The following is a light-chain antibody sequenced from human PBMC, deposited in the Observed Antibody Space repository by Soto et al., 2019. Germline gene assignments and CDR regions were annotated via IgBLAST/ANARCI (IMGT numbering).Light chain of an antibody. CDR3: QQYGSSPT. CDR1: QSVSSSF. CDR2: GTS. Sequence: ILLPQSPGKLSLSAGERATLSCRASQSVSSSFLAWYQQKPGQAPRLLIYGTSSRATGIPDRFSGSGSGTDFTLTISGLEPEDFAVYSCQQYGSSPTSGGGVKV. J-gene: IGKJ4*01. V-gene: IGKV3-20*01.